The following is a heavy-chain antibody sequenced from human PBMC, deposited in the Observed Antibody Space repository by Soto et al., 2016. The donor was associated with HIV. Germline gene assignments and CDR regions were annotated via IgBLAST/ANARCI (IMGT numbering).Heavy chain of an antibody. J-gene: IGHJ4*02. CDR1: GFTFSSYA. CDR2: VSSTGGST. V-gene: IGHV3-23*01. D-gene: IGHD3-10*01. Sequence: EVQLLESGGGLVQPGGSLRLSCAASGFTFSSYAMSWVRQALGKGLEWVSAVSSTGGSTYYADSVKGRFTISRDNSKNTLYLHMNSLRAEDTAVYYCAKVSSTYYYGSGSYYGDWGQGTLVTVSS. CDR3: AKVSSTYYYGSGSYYGD.